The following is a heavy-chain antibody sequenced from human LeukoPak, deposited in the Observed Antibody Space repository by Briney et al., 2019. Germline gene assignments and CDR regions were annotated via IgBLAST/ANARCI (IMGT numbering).Heavy chain of an antibody. V-gene: IGHV1-18*01. Sequence: ASVKVSCKASGYTFTSYGISWVRQAPGQGLEWMEWISAYNGNTNFAQKFQGRVTMTTDTSTSTAYMELRSLKSDDTAVYYCARDASLTIVSTAEFEYWGQGTLVTVSS. D-gene: IGHD2-2*01. CDR2: ISAYNGNT. J-gene: IGHJ4*02. CDR1: GYTFTSYG. CDR3: ARDASLTIVSTAEFEY.